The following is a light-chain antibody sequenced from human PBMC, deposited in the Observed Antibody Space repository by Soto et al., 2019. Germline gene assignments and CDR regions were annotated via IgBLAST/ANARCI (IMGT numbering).Light chain of an antibody. CDR2: RNS. J-gene: IGLJ3*02. V-gene: IGLV1-40*01. CDR3: QSYDSSLSAWV. CDR1: SSNIGAHYD. Sequence: VLTQPPSVSGAPGQRVTISCTGSSSNIGAHYDVHWYQQLPGTAPKLLIYRNSNRPSGVPDRFSGSKSGTSASLAIAGLQAEDEADYYCQSYDSSLSAWVFGGGTKLTVL.